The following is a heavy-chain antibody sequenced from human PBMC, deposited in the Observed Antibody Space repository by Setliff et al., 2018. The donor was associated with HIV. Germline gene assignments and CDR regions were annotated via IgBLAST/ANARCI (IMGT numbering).Heavy chain of an antibody. CDR1: GESIRTSSYY. V-gene: IGHV4-39*01. CDR2: VYNSGST. D-gene: IGHD1-26*01. Sequence: SETLSLTCTVSGESIRTSSYYWSWIRQTPEKGLEWIGSVYNSGSTYSSPSLTSRVTISVDTSKNQFSLKMTSVTAADMGVYYCARPRNSNNWEAVLFWGQGSLVTVPQ. J-gene: IGHJ4*02. CDR3: ARPRNSNNWEAVLF.